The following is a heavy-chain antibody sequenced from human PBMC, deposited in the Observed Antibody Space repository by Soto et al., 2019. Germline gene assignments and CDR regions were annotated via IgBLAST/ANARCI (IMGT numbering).Heavy chain of an antibody. Sequence: EVQLVESGGGLVQPGGSLRLSCAASGLTFSSYWMSWVRQSPGKVLEWVANIKQAGSEKYYVDSVKGRFTISRDNAKNSLALKMKSRRGEDTAVYYCARVTSRVLNYYYGMDVWGQGTTVTVSS. D-gene: IGHD2-15*01. CDR1: GLTFSSYW. CDR2: IKQAGSEK. J-gene: IGHJ6*02. V-gene: IGHV3-7*01. CDR3: ARVTSRVLNYYYGMDV.